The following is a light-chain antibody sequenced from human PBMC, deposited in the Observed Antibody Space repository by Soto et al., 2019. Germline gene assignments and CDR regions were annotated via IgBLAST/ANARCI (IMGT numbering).Light chain of an antibody. Sequence: DIQMTQSPSSLSASVGARVTIACRASQSISSYLNWYQQKTGKDPKLLIYAASSLQSGVPSRFSGSGSGTDFTLTISSLQPEDFATYYCQQSYSTLPYTFGQGTKLEIK. CDR1: QSISSY. J-gene: IGKJ2*01. CDR2: AAS. CDR3: QQSYSTLPYT. V-gene: IGKV1-39*01.